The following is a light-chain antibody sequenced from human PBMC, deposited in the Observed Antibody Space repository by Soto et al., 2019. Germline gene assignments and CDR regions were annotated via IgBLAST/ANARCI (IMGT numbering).Light chain of an antibody. Sequence: DIELTQSPSTLSASVGERVSITCRAGQTISNWLAWYQQKPGQAPKLLIYDASSLQTGVPSRFRGAESGTEFTLTISSLQPDDFAVYYCQQYDSSPRTFGQGTKVDIK. V-gene: IGKV1-5*01. CDR2: DAS. CDR3: QQYDSSPRT. CDR1: QTISNW. J-gene: IGKJ1*01.